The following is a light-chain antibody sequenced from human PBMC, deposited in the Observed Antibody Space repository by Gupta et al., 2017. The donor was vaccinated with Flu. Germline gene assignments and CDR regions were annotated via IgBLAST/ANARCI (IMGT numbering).Light chain of an antibody. CDR1: QSVSSSY. CDR2: GAS. Sequence: LTQSPGTLSLSPGERATLSCRASQSVSSSYLAWYQQKPGQAPRLLIYGASSRATGIPDRFSGSGSGTDFTLTISRLEPEDFAVYYCQQYGSSPRTFGPGTKVDIK. V-gene: IGKV3-20*01. J-gene: IGKJ3*01. CDR3: QQYGSSPRT.